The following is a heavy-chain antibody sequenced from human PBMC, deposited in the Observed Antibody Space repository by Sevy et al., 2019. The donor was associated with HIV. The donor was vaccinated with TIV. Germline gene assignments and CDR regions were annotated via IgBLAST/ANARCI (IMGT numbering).Heavy chain of an antibody. CDR2: ISSSRSYI. CDR3: ARTSARTQPNDHSSAYSGAPRGDAFDI. V-gene: IGHV3-21*01. D-gene: IGHD3-22*01. CDR1: GFTFSSYS. J-gene: IGHJ3*02. Sequence: GGSLRLSCAASGFTFSSYSMNWVRQAPGKGLEWVSSISSSRSYIYYADSVKGRFTISRDNAKNSLYLQMNSLRAEDTAVYYCARTSARTQPNDHSSAYSGAPRGDAFDIWGQGTMVTVSS.